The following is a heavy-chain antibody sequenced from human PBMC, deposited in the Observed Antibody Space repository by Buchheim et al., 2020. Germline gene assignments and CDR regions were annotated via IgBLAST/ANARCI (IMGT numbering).Heavy chain of an antibody. CDR3: AKDREQQMGVYYFDY. D-gene: IGHD6-13*01. J-gene: IGHJ4*02. CDR2: ISGSSGST. Sequence: EVQLLESGGGLVQPGGSLRLSCAASGFTFSSYAMSWVRQAPGKGLEWVSGISGSSGSTYYADSVKGRFTISRDNSKNTLYLQMSSLRAEDTSVYYCAKDREQQMGVYYFDYWGQGTL. V-gene: IGHV3-23*01. CDR1: GFTFSSYA.